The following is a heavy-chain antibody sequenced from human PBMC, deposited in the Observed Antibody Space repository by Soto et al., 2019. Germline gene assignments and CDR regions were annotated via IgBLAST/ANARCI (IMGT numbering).Heavy chain of an antibody. CDR3: AGSEP. CDR2: IYYSGST. J-gene: IGHJ5*02. D-gene: IGHD6-19*01. CDR1: GGSISSSSYY. V-gene: IGHV4-39*01. Sequence: QLQLQESGPGLVKPSETLSLTCTVSGGSISSSSYYWGWIRQPPGKGLEWIGSIYYSGSTYYHPSRRSHHTISVDTSKNQFSRQLSSVTAADTAVYYCAGSEPWGLGTLVTVSS.